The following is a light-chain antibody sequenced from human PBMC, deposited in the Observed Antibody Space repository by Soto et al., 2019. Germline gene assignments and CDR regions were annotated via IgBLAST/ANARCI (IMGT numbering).Light chain of an antibody. Sequence: EIVLTQSPVTLPLSPGDTATLSCRASESVVRYLAWYQQKPGQAPRLLMYDTSKRATGIPARFSGSGYGRDFTLTISSLEPEDFAVYYCQQRSNWPLTFGGGNKVEIK. CDR3: QQRSNWPLT. CDR1: ESVVRY. V-gene: IGKV3-11*02. J-gene: IGKJ4*01. CDR2: DTS.